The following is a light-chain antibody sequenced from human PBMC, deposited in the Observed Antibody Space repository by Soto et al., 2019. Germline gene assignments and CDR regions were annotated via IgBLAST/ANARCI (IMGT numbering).Light chain of an antibody. V-gene: IGKV1-5*03. J-gene: IGKJ2*01. CDR2: KAS. Sequence: DSQMTQSPSTLSASVGDRVTITCRASQAINLWLAWYQQKPGKAPKLLIYKASTLERGVPSRFIGSGSGTDFTLAISSLQPDDFATYYCQQYSSDSNTFGQGTRLDIK. CDR1: QAINLW. CDR3: QQYSSDSNT.